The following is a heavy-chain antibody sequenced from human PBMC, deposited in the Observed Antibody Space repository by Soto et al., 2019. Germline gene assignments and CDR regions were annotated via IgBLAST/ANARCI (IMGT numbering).Heavy chain of an antibody. CDR3: AKREGRNFAY. CDR2: ISGSGDSA. Sequence: GGSLRLSCAASGFSFSIYAMSWVRQAPGKGLEWVSSISGSGDSAYYADSVKGRFTISRDNSKNTLYLQINSLRAEDTAVYYCAKREGRNFAYWGQGTLVTVSS. V-gene: IGHV3-23*01. D-gene: IGHD3-10*01. J-gene: IGHJ4*02. CDR1: GFSFSIYA.